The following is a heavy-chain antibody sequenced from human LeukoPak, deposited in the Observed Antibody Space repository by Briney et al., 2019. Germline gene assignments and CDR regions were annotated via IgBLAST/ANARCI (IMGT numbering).Heavy chain of an antibody. CDR3: ARDPSLKRHFDY. J-gene: IGHJ4*02. CDR1: GYTFTSYY. CDR2: INPSGGST. Sequence: ASVKVSCKTSGYTFTSYYMHWVRQAPGQGLEWMGIINPSGGSTSYAQKFQGRVTMTRDTSTSTVYMELSSLRSEDTAVYYCARDPSLKRHFDYWGQGTLVTVSS. V-gene: IGHV1-46*01. D-gene: IGHD1-1*01.